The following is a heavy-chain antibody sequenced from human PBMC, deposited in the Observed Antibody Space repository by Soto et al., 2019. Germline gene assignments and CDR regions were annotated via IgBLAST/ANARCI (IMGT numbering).Heavy chain of an antibody. V-gene: IGHV1-18*01. Sequence: ASVKVSCKASGYTFTSYGISWVLQAPGQGLEWMGWISAYNGNTNYARKLQGRVTMTTDTSTSTAYMELRSLRSDDTAVYYCARVGGYCSSTSCYADWGQGTLVTVSS. J-gene: IGHJ4*02. CDR2: ISAYNGNT. D-gene: IGHD2-2*01. CDR1: GYTFTSYG. CDR3: ARVGGYCSSTSCYAD.